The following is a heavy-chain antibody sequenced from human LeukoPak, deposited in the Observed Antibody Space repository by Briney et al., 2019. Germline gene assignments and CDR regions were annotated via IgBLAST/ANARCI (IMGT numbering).Heavy chain of an antibody. CDR1: GGSIRSYY. CDR3: ARDRTSAARLYYFDY. J-gene: IGHJ4*02. V-gene: IGHV4-59*01. Sequence: SETLSLTCTVSGGSIRSYYWSWIRQPPGKGLEWIGYINNSGTTNYNPSLKSRVTISVDTSKNQFSLKLSSVTAADTAVYYCARDRTSAARLYYFDYWGQGTLVTVSS. D-gene: IGHD6-25*01. CDR2: INNSGTT.